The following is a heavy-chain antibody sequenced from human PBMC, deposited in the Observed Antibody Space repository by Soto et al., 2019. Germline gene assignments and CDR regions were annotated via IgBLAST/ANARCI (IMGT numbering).Heavy chain of an antibody. D-gene: IGHD2-15*01. CDR1: GGSISSGDYY. V-gene: IGHV4-30-4*01. Sequence: QVQLQESGPGLVKPSQTLSLTCTVSGGSISSGDYYWSWIRQPPGKGLEWIGSIYYSGSTYYNPSRKCRLTYSVDTSKTQFPLKLNSVTAEDTAVYYCARRHSCPYFDYWGQGTLVTVSS. CDR3: ARRHSCPYFDY. J-gene: IGHJ4*02. CDR2: IYYSGST.